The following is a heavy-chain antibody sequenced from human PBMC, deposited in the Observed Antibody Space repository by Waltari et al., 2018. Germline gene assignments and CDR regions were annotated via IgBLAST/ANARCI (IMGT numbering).Heavy chain of an antibody. CDR3: AREAMGYYYGSGSAFDY. D-gene: IGHD3-10*01. CDR1: GFTFSSYA. V-gene: IGHV3-30-3*01. Sequence: QVQLVESGGGVVQPGRSLRLSCAASGFTFSSYAMHWVRQAPGKGLEWVAVISYDGSNKYYADSVKGRFTISRDNSKNTLYLQMNSLRAKDTAVYYCAREAMGYYYGSGSAFDYWGQGTLVTVSS. CDR2: ISYDGSNK. J-gene: IGHJ4*02.